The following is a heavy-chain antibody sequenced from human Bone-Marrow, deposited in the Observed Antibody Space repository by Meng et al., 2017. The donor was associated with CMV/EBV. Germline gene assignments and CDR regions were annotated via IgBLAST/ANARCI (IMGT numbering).Heavy chain of an antibody. D-gene: IGHD3-22*01. CDR1: ISSGGYY. CDR2: IYYSGST. CDR3: ARGALGVGYYYDSSGILDY. Sequence: ISSGGYYWSWSRQHPGKGLEWIGYIYYSGSTYYNPSLKSRVTISVDTSKNQFSLKLSSVTAADTAVYYCARGALGVGYYYDSSGILDYWAREPWSPSPQ. J-gene: IGHJ4*02. V-gene: IGHV4-31*02.